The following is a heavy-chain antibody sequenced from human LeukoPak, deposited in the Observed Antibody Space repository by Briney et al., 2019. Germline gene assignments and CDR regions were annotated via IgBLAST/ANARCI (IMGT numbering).Heavy chain of an antibody. D-gene: IGHD1-1*01. CDR3: VSTRGP. V-gene: IGHV3-7*01. J-gene: IGHJ5*02. Sequence: GGSLRLSCAVSGFTFTGFWMRWVRQAPGKGLEWVANIKEDGSQKYYLDSVRGRFTVSIDNAKNSLYLQMSSLRGEDTAVYYCVSTRGPWGQETLVTVSS. CDR1: GFTFTGFW. CDR2: IKEDGSQK.